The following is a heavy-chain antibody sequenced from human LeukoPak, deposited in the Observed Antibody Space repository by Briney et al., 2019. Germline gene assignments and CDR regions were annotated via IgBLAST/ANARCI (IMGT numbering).Heavy chain of an antibody. CDR3: ATDYWGYSYGL. CDR1: GFTSSW. D-gene: IGHD5-18*01. V-gene: IGHV3-7*03. Sequence: GGSLRLSCAASGFTSSWMSWVRQAPGKGLEWVANIKQDGSEKYYVDSVKGRFTISRDNAKNSLYLQMNSLRAEDTAVYYCATDYWGYSYGLWGQGTQVTVSS. CDR2: IKQDGSEK. J-gene: IGHJ4*02.